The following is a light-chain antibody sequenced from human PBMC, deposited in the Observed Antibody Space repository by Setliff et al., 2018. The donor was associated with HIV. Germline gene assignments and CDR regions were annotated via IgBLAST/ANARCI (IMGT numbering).Light chain of an antibody. Sequence: RVTISCSGSSSNIGSNTVNWYQQLPGTAPKLLIYSNNQRPSGVPDRFSGSKSGTSASLAISGLQSEDEADYYCAAWDDSLNGSWVFGGGTKVTVL. CDR2: SNN. CDR3: AAWDDSLNGSWV. V-gene: IGLV1-44*01. J-gene: IGLJ3*02. CDR1: SSNIGSNT.